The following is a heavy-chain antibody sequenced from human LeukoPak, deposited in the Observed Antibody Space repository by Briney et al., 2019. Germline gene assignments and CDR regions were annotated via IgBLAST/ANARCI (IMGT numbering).Heavy chain of an antibody. J-gene: IGHJ4*02. CDR3: ARDLMAVAGTGFDY. D-gene: IGHD6-19*01. CDR2: ISRGGDYT. CDR1: GFTFSSYS. V-gene: IGHV3-21*01. Sequence: PGGSLTLSCAASGFTFSSYSMNWVGQAPGKGLEWVSSISRGGDYTYSEDSVKGRFTISRDNAKDSLYLQLNSLRAEDTAVYYCARDLMAVAGTGFDYWGQRTMVTDSS.